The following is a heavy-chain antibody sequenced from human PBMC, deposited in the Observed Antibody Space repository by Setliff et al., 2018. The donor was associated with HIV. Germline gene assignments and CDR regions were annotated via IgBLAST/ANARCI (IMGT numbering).Heavy chain of an antibody. CDR2: IYYSGST. D-gene: IGHD5-18*01. J-gene: IGHJ3*02. V-gene: IGHV4-39*01. CDR1: GGSISSSSYY. Sequence: ASETLSLTCTVSGGSISSSSYYWGWIRQPPGKGLEWIGSIYYSGSTYYNPSLKSRVTISVDTSKNQFSLKLGSVTAADTAVYYCARRQQLWLLYAFDIWGQGTMVTVSS. CDR3: ARRQQLWLLYAFDI.